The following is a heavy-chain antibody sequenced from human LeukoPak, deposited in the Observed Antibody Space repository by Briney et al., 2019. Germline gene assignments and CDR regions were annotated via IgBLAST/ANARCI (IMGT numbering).Heavy chain of an antibody. V-gene: IGHV3-7*01. CDR3: ARGGKFYYDSSGYPGDY. J-gene: IGHJ4*02. CDR1: GFTFSSYW. Sequence: GGSLRLSCVASGFTFSSYWMSWVRQAPGKGLEWVAKIKQDGSEKYYVDSVRGRFTISRDNVKNSLYLQMNSLRAEDTAVYYCARGGKFYYDSSGYPGDYWGQGTLVTVSS. CDR2: IKQDGSEK. D-gene: IGHD3-22*01.